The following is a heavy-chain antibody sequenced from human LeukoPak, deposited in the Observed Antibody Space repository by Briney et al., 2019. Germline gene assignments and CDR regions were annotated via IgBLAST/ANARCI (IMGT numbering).Heavy chain of an antibody. Sequence: PGGSLRLSCAASGFTFSTYWMNWVRQAPGKGLEWVANIKQDGSEKYYVDSVKGRFTISRDNAKNSLYLQMNSLRAEDTALYYCASSYYDYVWGVFRYFDNWGQGTLVTVSS. CDR2: IKQDGSEK. CDR1: GFTFSTYW. J-gene: IGHJ4*02. D-gene: IGHD3-16*01. CDR3: ASSYYDYVWGVFRYFDN. V-gene: IGHV3-7*03.